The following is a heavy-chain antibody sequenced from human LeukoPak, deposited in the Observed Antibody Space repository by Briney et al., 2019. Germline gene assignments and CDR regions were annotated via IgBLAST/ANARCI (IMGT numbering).Heavy chain of an antibody. V-gene: IGHV3-23*01. CDR2: ITGSSTWT. J-gene: IGHJ4*02. CDR1: GFTFRTYG. Sequence: HPGGSLRLSCEASGFTFRTYGMTWVRQAPGKGLEWVSGITGSSTWTYYADSVKGRFTISRDHSKNTLYLQMNSLRAEDTAVYYCARRYYNSSGYYSLDYWGQGTLVTVSS. D-gene: IGHD3-22*01. CDR3: ARRYYNSSGYYSLDY.